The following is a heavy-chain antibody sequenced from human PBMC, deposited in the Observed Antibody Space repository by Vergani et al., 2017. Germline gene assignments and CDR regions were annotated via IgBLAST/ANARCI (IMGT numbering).Heavy chain of an antibody. V-gene: IGHV4-61*01. J-gene: IGHJ5*02. D-gene: IGHD6-13*01. CDR3: AREGDSSSWGGFDP. Sequence: QVQLQESGPGLVKPSETLSLTCTVSGGSVSSGSYYWSWIRQPPGKGLEWIGYIYYSWSTNYNPSLKSRFTVSVDTSKNRFSLKLSSVTASDTAVYYWAREGDSSSWGGFDPWGRGTLVTVSP. CDR2: IYYSWST. CDR1: GGSVSSGSYY.